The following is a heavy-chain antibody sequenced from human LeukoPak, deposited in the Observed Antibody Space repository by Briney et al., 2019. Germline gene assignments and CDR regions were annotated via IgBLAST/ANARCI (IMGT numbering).Heavy chain of an antibody. CDR3: VRGGGTSWFDY. CDR1: GYTFTRYN. Sequence: GASVKVSCTVSGYTFTRYNFHWVRQAPGQGLEWMGWINPNSGATNYAQKFQGRVTLTSDTSTSTAYMEVNGLRSDDTAVYSCVRGGGTSWFDYWGQGTPVTVSS. CDR2: INPNSGAT. V-gene: IGHV1-2*02. J-gene: IGHJ4*02. D-gene: IGHD6-13*01.